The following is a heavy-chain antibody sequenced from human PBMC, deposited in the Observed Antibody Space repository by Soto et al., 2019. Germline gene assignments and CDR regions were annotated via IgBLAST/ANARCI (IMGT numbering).Heavy chain of an antibody. D-gene: IGHD2-2*01. CDR1: GGSISGSSYY. CDR3: ARPGGPAAPESAFDI. Sequence: SETLSLTCTVSGGSISGSSYYWGWIRQSPGKGLEWIGSIYYRGGTYYSPSLKSRVTMSVDTSNNQFSLKLNSVTAADTAVYYCARPGGPAAPESAFDIWGQGTMVTVSS. CDR2: IYYRGGT. J-gene: IGHJ3*02. V-gene: IGHV4-39*01.